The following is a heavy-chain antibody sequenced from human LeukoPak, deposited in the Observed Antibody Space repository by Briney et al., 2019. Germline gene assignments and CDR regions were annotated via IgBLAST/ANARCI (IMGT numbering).Heavy chain of an antibody. CDR2: IYYTGST. CDR3: ARVPSVIDAFDI. CDR1: GGSISSGGYY. J-gene: IGHJ3*02. Sequence: SETLSLTCTVSGGSISSGGYYWSWIRQHPGKGLEWIANIYYTGSTYYNPSLKSRLTITVDTSKNHFSLRLSSMTAADTAVYYCARVPSVIDAFDIWGQGTMVTVSS. V-gene: IGHV4-31*03. D-gene: IGHD2-21*01.